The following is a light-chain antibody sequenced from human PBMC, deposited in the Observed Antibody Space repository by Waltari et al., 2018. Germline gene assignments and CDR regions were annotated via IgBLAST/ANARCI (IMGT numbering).Light chain of an antibody. V-gene: IGLV2-14*03. J-gene: IGLJ1*01. Sequence: QSALTQPASVSGSPGQSITISCTGTTSDVGGYNYVSWYQQHPGKAPKLMIYDVSKRPSGVSDRFSGSKAGNTASLTISGLQTEDEADHYCSSYSRSSTFYVFGTGTKVTVL. CDR3: SSYSRSSTFYV. CDR1: TSDVGGYNY. CDR2: DVS.